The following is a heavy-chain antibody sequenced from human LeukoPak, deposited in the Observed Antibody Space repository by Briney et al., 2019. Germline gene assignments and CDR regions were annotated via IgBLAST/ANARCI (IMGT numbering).Heavy chain of an antibody. CDR3: ARSKGGSGWYLPPYYFDY. CDR2: IYYSGST. J-gene: IGHJ4*02. V-gene: IGHV4-59*08. D-gene: IGHD6-19*01. CDR1: GGSISSYY. Sequence: PSETLSLTCTVSGGSISSYYWSWIRQPPGKGLEWIGYIYYSGSTNYNPSLKSRVTISVDTSKNQFSLKLSSVTAADTAVYYCARSKGGSGWYLPPYYFDYWGQGTLVTVSS.